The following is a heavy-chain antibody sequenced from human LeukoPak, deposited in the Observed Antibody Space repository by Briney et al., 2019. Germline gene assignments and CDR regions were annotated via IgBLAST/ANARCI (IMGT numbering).Heavy chain of an antibody. CDR2: IIPILGIA. Sequence: ASVEVSCKASGGTFSSYAISWVRQAPGQGLEWTGRIIPILGIANYAQKFQGRVTITADKSTSTAYMELSSLRSEDTAVYYCARDSGYCSGGSCNWGQGTLVTVSS. J-gene: IGHJ4*02. V-gene: IGHV1-69*04. CDR1: GGTFSSYA. CDR3: ARDSGYCSGGSCN. D-gene: IGHD2-15*01.